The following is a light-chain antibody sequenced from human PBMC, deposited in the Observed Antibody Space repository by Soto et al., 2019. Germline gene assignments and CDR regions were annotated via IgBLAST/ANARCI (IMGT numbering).Light chain of an antibody. CDR3: QQYNIRWT. V-gene: IGKV1-5*03. Sequence: DIQMTQSPSILSASEGDRVLITCRASQSVSSWLAWYQQKPGKAPKLLISQASSLESGVPSRFSGSGSGSDFTLTISSLQPDDFATYYCQQYNIRWTCGQGTKVEIK. CDR1: QSVSSW. CDR2: QAS. J-gene: IGKJ1*01.